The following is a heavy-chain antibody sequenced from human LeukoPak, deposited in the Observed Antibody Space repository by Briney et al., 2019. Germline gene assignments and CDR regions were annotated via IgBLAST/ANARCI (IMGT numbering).Heavy chain of an antibody. J-gene: IGHJ1*01. CDR1: GYTFTGYY. Sequence: ASVKVSCKASGYTFTGYYMHWVRQAPGQGLEWMGWIHPNSGGTNYAQKFQGRVTMTRDTSISTAYMELSRLRSDDTAVYYCARYRNYYDSSGYYYVEYFQHWGQGTLVTVSS. CDR2: IHPNSGGT. V-gene: IGHV1-2*02. D-gene: IGHD3-22*01. CDR3: ARYRNYYDSSGYYYVEYFQH.